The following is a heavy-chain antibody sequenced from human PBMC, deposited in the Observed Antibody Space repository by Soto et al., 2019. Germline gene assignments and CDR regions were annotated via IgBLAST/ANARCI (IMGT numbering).Heavy chain of an antibody. Sequence: PGGSLRLSCAASGFTFSDYYMSWIRQAPGEGLEWVSYISSSGSTIYYADSVKGRFTISRDNAKNSLYLQMNSLRAEDTAVYYCARGNIAALGFIWFDPWGQGTLVTVSS. J-gene: IGHJ5*02. CDR2: ISSSGSTI. D-gene: IGHD6-6*01. CDR1: GFTFSDYY. CDR3: ARGNIAALGFIWFDP. V-gene: IGHV3-11*01.